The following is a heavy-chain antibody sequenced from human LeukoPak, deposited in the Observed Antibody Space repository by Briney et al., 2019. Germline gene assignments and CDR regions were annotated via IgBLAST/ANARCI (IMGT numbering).Heavy chain of an antibody. V-gene: IGHV4-34*01. D-gene: IGHD3-3*01. CDR1: GGSFSGYY. CDR2: INHSGST. CDR3: ASITIFGVVPTTTRFDP. Sequence: SGTLSLTCAVYGGSFSGYYWSWIRQPPGKGLEWIGEINHSGSTNYNPSLKSRVTISVDTSKNQFSLKLSSVTAADTAVYYCASITIFGVVPTTTRFDPWGQGTLVTVSS. J-gene: IGHJ5*02.